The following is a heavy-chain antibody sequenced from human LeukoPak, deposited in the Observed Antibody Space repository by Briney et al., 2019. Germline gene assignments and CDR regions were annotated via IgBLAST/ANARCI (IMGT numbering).Heavy chain of an antibody. Sequence: ASVKVSCKASGYTFTGYYIHWVRQAPGQGLEWMGRINPNSGGTNYAQKFQGRVTMTRDTSISTAYMELSRLRSDDTAVYYCARGTGYCSSTSCYTFDYWGQGTLVTVSS. J-gene: IGHJ4*02. D-gene: IGHD2-2*02. CDR2: INPNSGGT. CDR3: ARGTGYCSSTSCYTFDY. CDR1: GYTFTGYY. V-gene: IGHV1-2*06.